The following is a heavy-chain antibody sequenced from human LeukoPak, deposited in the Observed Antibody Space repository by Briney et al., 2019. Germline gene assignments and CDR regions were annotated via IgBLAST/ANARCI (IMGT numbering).Heavy chain of an antibody. D-gene: IGHD6-19*01. Sequence: PSETLSLTCTVSGGSISSGGYYWSWIRQPPGKGLEWIGYIYYSGSTNYNPSLKSRVTISVDTSKNQFSLKLSSVTAADTAVYYCARQGIAVAGFDYWGQGTLVTVSS. V-gene: IGHV4-61*08. CDR3: ARQGIAVAGFDY. CDR1: GGSISSGGYY. CDR2: IYYSGST. J-gene: IGHJ4*02.